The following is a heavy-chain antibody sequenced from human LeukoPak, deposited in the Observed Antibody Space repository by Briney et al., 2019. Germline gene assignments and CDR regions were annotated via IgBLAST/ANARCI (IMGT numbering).Heavy chain of an antibody. V-gene: IGHV3-30*02. CDR2: IRYDGSNK. CDR3: AKVGATGGFYFDY. Sequence: PGGSLRLSCAASGFTFSSYGMHWVRQAPGKGLEWVAFIRYDGSNKYYADSVKGRFTISRDNSKNTLYPQMNSLRAEDTAVYYCAKVGATGGFYFDYWGQGTLVTVSS. CDR1: GFTFSSYG. D-gene: IGHD1-26*01. J-gene: IGHJ4*02.